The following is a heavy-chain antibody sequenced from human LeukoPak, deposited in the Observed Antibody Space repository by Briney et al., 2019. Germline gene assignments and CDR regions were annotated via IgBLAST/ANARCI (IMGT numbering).Heavy chain of an antibody. CDR1: GFTFTSYA. V-gene: IGHV3-64D*06. CDR2: ISTNGEYT. Sequence: GGSLRLSCSASGFTFTSYAMHWVRQAPGKGLERVSAISTNGEYTYNADSVKGRFTISRDNSKNTLYLQMSSLKPEDTAVYYCVKDQRVGLSSWFVPYLYFDCWGQGALVTVSS. D-gene: IGHD6-13*01. CDR3: VKDQRVGLSSWFVPYLYFDC. J-gene: IGHJ4*02.